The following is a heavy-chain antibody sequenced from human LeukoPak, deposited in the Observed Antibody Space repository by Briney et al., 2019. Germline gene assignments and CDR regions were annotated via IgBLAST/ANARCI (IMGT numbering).Heavy chain of an antibody. V-gene: IGHV3-48*03. CDR2: IICSGRAI. D-gene: IGHD1-1*01. J-gene: IGHJ4*02. CDR3: ARGTAGGLTGYDH. Sequence: GGSLRLSCTASGFTFSSYEMNWVRRAPGKGLEGVSHIICSGRAIFYGDSVKGRFTISRDNAKNSLYLQMNSLSGEDTAVYYCARGTAGGLTGYDHWGQGTLVTVSS. CDR1: GFTFSSYE.